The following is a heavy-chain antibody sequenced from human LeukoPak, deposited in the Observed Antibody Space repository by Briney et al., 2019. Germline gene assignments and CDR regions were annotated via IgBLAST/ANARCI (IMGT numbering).Heavy chain of an antibody. J-gene: IGHJ2*01. Sequence: GGSLRLSCAASGFTFSSYAMSWVRQAPGKGLEWVANIKQDGSEKYYVDSVKGRFTISRDNAKNSLYLQMNSLRAEDTAVYYCARQVAGYFDLWGRGTLVTVSS. CDR2: IKQDGSEK. V-gene: IGHV3-7*01. CDR3: ARQVAGYFDL. D-gene: IGHD6-19*01. CDR1: GFTFSSYA.